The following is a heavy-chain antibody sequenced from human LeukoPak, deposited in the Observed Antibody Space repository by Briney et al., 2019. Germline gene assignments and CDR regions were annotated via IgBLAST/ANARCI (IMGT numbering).Heavy chain of an antibody. D-gene: IGHD5-12*01. Sequence: GASLLISCKGSGYRVTSYWISWVRPLPGKGLEWMGRIDPSDSYTNYSPSFQGHVTISADKSISTAYLQWSSLKASDTAMYYCASYSGYDYRGYWFDPWGQGTLVTVSS. J-gene: IGHJ5*02. CDR3: ASYSGYDYRGYWFDP. CDR2: IDPSDSYT. V-gene: IGHV5-10-1*01. CDR1: GYRVTSYW.